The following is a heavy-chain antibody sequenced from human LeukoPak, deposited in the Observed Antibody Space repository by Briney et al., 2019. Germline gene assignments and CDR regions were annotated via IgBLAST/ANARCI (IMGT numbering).Heavy chain of an antibody. D-gene: IGHD6-6*01. CDR2: IRYDGSNK. J-gene: IGHJ4*02. CDR1: GFTFSSYG. Sequence: HPGGSLRLSCAASGFTFSSYGMHWVRQAPGKGLEWVAFIRYDGSNKYYADSVKGRFTISRDNSKNTLYLQMNSLRAEDTAVYYCAKDVSSSSVSDYWGQGTLVTVSS. V-gene: IGHV3-30*02. CDR3: AKDVSSSSVSDY.